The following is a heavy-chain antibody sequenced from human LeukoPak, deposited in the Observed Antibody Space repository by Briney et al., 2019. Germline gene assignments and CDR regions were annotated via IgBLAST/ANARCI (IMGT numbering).Heavy chain of an antibody. CDR3: ARVLGFGSPPAY. V-gene: IGHV3-30*04. D-gene: IGHD3-10*01. Sequence: PGRPLRLSCVASGFNFNSYPMHWVRQAPGKGLGWVGLISFDGGDKSYADSVEGRFTISRDNSKNTLYLQMNSLSAEDTAVYYCARVLGFGSPPAYWGQGTQVFVSS. CDR1: GFNFNSYP. CDR2: ISFDGGDK. J-gene: IGHJ4*02.